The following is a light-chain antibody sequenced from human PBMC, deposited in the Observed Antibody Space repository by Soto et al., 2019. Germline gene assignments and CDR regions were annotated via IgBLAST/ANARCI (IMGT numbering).Light chain of an antibody. J-gene: IGKJ5*01. CDR1: QDISNY. CDR3: QQYDSLPIT. V-gene: IGKV1-33*01. Sequence: DIQMTQSPSSLSASVGDRVTITCQASQDISNYLSWYQRKPGKAPKLLIYDASDSEKGVPGRFSGGGSGTDFTLTIISLQPEDFATYYCQQYDSLPITFGQGTRL. CDR2: DAS.